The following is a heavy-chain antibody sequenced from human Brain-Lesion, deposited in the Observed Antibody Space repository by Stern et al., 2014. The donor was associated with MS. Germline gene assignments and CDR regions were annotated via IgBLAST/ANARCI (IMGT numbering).Heavy chain of an antibody. V-gene: IGHV4-31*03. D-gene: IGHD1-26*01. CDR2: IYYSGGT. CDR1: GGSISSGGHY. CDR3: ASRWSGTYYGQNWFDP. J-gene: IGHJ5*02. Sequence: VQPVESGPGLVKPSQTLSLTCTVSGGSISSGGHYWSWIRQHPGKGLEWIGYIYYSGGTFYNPSLKSRVSISLDTSKNQFSLKLSSVTDADTAVYYCASRWSGTYYGQNWFDPWGQGTLVTVSS.